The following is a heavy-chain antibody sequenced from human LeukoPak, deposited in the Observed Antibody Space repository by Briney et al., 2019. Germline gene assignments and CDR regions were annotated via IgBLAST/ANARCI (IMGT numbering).Heavy chain of an antibody. CDR2: ISGSGGST. D-gene: IGHD2-2*01. J-gene: IGHJ5*02. V-gene: IGHV3-23*01. CDR1: GFTFSSYS. CDR3: AKALGYCSSTSCPENWFDP. Sequence: GGSLRLSCAASGFTFSSYSMNWVRQAPGKGLEWVSAISGSGGSTYYADSVKGRFTISRDNSKNTLYLQMNSLRAEDTAVYYCAKALGYCSSTSCPENWFDPWGQGTLVTVSS.